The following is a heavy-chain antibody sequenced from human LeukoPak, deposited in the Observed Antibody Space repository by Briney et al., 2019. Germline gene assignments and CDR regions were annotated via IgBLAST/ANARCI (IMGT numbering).Heavy chain of an antibody. CDR3: ARDGDYYDSSGSLDY. CDR2: IYSGGST. D-gene: IGHD3-22*01. V-gene: IGHV3-66*01. J-gene: IGHJ4*02. Sequence: GGSLRLSCAASGFTVSSNYMGWVRQAPGKGLEWVSVIYSGGSTYYADSVKGRFTISRDNSKDTLYLQMNSLRAEDTAVYYCARDGDYYDSSGSLDYWGQGTLVTVSS. CDR1: GFTVSSNY.